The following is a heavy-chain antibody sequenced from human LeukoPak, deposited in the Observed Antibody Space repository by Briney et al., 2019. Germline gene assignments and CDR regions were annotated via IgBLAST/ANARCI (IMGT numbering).Heavy chain of an antibody. D-gene: IGHD3-10*01. CDR1: GFTFSNAW. Sequence: PGESLRLSCAASGFTFSNAWMSWVRQAPGKGLEWVGRIKRKTDDGTRDYAAPVKGRFTISRDDSKNTLYLQMNSLKTEDTAVYYCTIDSGSYDYWGHGTLVTVSS. J-gene: IGHJ4*01. CDR3: TIDSGSYDY. V-gene: IGHV3-15*01. CDR2: IKRKTDDGTR.